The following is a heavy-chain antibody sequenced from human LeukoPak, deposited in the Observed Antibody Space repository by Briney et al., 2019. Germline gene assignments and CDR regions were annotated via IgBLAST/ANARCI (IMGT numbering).Heavy chain of an antibody. Sequence: KPSETLSLTCTVSGGSISSSSYYWGWIRQPPGKGLEWIGSIYYSGSTYYNPSLKSRVTISVDTSKNQFSLKLSSVTAADTAVYYCASNSGYPSPYYFDYWGQGTLVTVSS. CDR1: GGSISSSSYY. CDR3: ASNSGYPSPYYFDY. V-gene: IGHV4-39*07. CDR2: IYYSGST. J-gene: IGHJ4*02. D-gene: IGHD5-12*01.